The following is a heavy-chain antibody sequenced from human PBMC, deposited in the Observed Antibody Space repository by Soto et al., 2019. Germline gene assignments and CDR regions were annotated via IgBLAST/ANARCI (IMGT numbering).Heavy chain of an antibody. CDR2: ISGSGGST. Sequence: GGSLRLSCAASGFTFSNYAMSWVRQAPGKGLEWVSAISGSGGSTYYADSVKGRFTISRDNTKNTLYLQMNNVRAEDRAVYSCAKDLRGYRGYDSFDYWGQGTLVTVSS. CDR1: GFTFSNYA. D-gene: IGHD5-12*01. J-gene: IGHJ4*02. V-gene: IGHV3-23*01. CDR3: AKDLRGYRGYDSFDY.